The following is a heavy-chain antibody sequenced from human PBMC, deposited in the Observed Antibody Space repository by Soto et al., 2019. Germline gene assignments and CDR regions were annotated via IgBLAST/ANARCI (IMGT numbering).Heavy chain of an antibody. CDR1: AYSISRGNW. CDR2: IYYNGTT. V-gene: IGHV4-28*01. J-gene: IGHJ6*02. CDR3: ARTFRYDFWSCPPFYAMNV. Sequence: QVQLQESGPGLVKPADTLSLTCAVSAYSISRGNWWGWIRQPPGKGLEWIGYIYYNGTTYYNPSLKSRVPLSVTTSKTQFSVKVRSLTAVDTAVYYCARTFRYDFWSCPPFYAMNVWGQGTTVIVSS. D-gene: IGHD3-3*01.